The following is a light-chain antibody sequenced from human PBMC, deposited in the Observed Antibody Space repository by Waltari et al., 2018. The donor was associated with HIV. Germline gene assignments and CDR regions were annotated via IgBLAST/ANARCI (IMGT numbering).Light chain of an antibody. J-gene: IGLJ1*01. CDR3: YSYAGSKGV. CDR1: SSDFGDYNY. CDR2: EVT. Sequence: QSALTQPPSASGSPGQSVTISCTGTSSDFGDYNYVSWYQQHPGKAPKVMIYEVTKRPSGVPDRFSVSKSGNTASLTVSGLQAEDEADYYCYSYAGSKGVFGTGTKVTVL. V-gene: IGLV2-8*01.